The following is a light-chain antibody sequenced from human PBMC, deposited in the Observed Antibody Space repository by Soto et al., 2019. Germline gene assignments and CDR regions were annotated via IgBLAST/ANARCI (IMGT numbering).Light chain of an antibody. CDR3: QQYNNWPPYT. CDR1: QSVTNK. V-gene: IGKV3-15*01. J-gene: IGKJ2*01. Sequence: EIVMMQSLATLSVITGERATLSCRASQSVTNKLAWYQQKPGQPPRLLIYGASTRATGIPARFSGSGSGTEFILTISGLQSEDFAVYYCQQYNNWPPYTFGQGT. CDR2: GAS.